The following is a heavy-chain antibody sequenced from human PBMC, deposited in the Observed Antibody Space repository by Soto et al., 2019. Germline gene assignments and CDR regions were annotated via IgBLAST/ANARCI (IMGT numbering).Heavy chain of an antibody. Sequence: SETLSLTCAVSGGSISSSNWWSWVRQPPGKGLEWIGEIYHSGSTNYNPSLKSRVTISVDKSKNQFSLKLSSVTAADTAVYYCARGDSGYYDSSGYYSYWGQGTLVTVS. J-gene: IGHJ4*02. V-gene: IGHV4-4*02. D-gene: IGHD3-22*01. CDR3: ARGDSGYYDSSGYYSY. CDR2: IYHSGST. CDR1: GGSISSSNW.